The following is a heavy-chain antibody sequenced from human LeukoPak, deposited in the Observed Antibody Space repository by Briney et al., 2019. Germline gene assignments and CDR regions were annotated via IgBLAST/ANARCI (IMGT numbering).Heavy chain of an antibody. J-gene: IGHJ4*02. V-gene: IGHV3-23*01. Sequence: GGSLRFSCAASGFTFSSYVMSWVRQAPGKGLEWVSAIPGSGDNTYYADSVKGRFTISRDNSKNTLYLQMNSLRAEDTAVYYCAKRGPAGAGKSPDYFDYWGQGTLVTVSS. D-gene: IGHD6-19*01. CDR3: AKRGPAGAGKSPDYFDY. CDR2: IPGSGDNT. CDR1: GFTFSSYV.